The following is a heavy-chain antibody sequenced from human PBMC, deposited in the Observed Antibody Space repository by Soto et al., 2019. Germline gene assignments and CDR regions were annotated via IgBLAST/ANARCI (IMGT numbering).Heavy chain of an antibody. CDR2: ISAYNGNT. J-gene: IGHJ6*02. Sequence: ASVKVSCKASGYTFTSYGISWVRQAPGQGLEWMGWISAYNGNTNYAQKLQGRVTMTTDTSTSTAYMELRSLRSDDTAVYYCARDLGRVANYYYYGMDVWGQGTTVTVS. D-gene: IGHD1-26*01. CDR1: GYTFTSYG. CDR3: ARDLGRVANYYYYGMDV. V-gene: IGHV1-18*01.